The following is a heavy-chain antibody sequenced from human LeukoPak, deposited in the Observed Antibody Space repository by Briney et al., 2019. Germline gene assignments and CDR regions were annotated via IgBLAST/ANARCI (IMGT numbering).Heavy chain of an antibody. D-gene: IGHD6-25*01. CDR3: ARAAANYYYYYMDV. V-gene: IGHV3-53*01. Sequence: GGSLRLSCAASGFTVSSNYMSWVRQAPGKGLEWVSVIYSGGSTYYAESVKGRFTISRDNSKNTLYLQMNSLRAEDTAVYYCARAAANYYYYYMDVWGKGTTVTVSS. CDR2: IYSGGST. CDR1: GFTVSSNY. J-gene: IGHJ6*03.